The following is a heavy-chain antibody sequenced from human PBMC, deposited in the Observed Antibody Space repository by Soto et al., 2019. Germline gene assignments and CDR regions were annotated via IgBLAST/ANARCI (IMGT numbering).Heavy chain of an antibody. D-gene: IGHD6-13*01. CDR3: ARDLLWQQLVRSAFDI. CDR1: GFTFSSYG. Sequence: GRSLRLSCAASGFTFSSYGMHWVRQAPGKGLEWVAVIWYDGSNKYYADSVKGRFTISRDNSKNTPYLQMNSLRAEDKAVYYCARDLLWQQLVRSAFDIWGQGTMVTVSS. CDR2: IWYDGSNK. V-gene: IGHV3-33*01. J-gene: IGHJ3*02.